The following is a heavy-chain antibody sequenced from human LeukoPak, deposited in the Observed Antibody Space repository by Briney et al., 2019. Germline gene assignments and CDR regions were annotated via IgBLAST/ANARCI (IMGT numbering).Heavy chain of an antibody. CDR2: ISAYNGNT. V-gene: IGHV1-18*01. D-gene: IGHD4-23*01. Sequence: ASVKVSCKASGYTFTSYGISWVRQAPGQGLEGMGWISAYNGNTNYAQKLQGRVTMTTDTSTSTAYMELRSLRSDDTAVYYCARTWLLGNHPYYFDYWGQGTLVTVSS. J-gene: IGHJ4*02. CDR1: GYTFTSYG. CDR3: ARTWLLGNHPYYFDY.